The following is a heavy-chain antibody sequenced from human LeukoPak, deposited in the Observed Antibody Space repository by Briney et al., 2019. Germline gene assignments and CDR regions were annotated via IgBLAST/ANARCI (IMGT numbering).Heavy chain of an antibody. CDR3: ARDPGYSSSRTVGYYYYGMDV. D-gene: IGHD6-13*01. J-gene: IGHJ6*02. CDR2: IYHSGST. Sequence: SGTLSLTCAVSGGSISSSNWWSWVRQPPGKGLEWIGEIYHSGSTNYNPSLKSRVTISVDKSKNQFSLKLSSVTAADTAVYYCARDPGYSSSRTVGYYYYGMDVWGQGTTVTVSS. CDR1: GGSISSSNW. V-gene: IGHV4-4*02.